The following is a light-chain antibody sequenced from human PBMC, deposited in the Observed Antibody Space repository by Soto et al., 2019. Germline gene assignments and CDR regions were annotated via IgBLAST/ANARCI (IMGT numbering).Light chain of an antibody. CDR3: QQYNNWL. V-gene: IGKV3-15*01. CDR1: QSVSSN. J-gene: IGKJ3*01. Sequence: EIVMTQSPATLSVSPGERATLYCRASQSVSSNLAWYQQKPGQAPRLLIYGASTRATGIPARFSGSGSGTEFTLTISSLQSEDFAVYYCQQYNNWLFGPGTKVDFK. CDR2: GAS.